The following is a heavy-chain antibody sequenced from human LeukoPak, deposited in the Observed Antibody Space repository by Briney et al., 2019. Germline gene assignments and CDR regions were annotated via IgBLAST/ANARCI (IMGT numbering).Heavy chain of an antibody. D-gene: IGHD5-12*01. CDR2: IRNKAKSYLT. CDR1: GFTFRDHY. Sequence: GGSLRLSCAASGFTFRDHYMDWVRQAPGKGLEWVGRIRNKAKSYLTEYAASVKSRFTISRDDSKNSLSLQMNSLRTDDTAVYYCARDTSGSPDDYWGQGTLVTVSS. V-gene: IGHV3-72*01. CDR3: ARDTSGSPDDY. J-gene: IGHJ4*02.